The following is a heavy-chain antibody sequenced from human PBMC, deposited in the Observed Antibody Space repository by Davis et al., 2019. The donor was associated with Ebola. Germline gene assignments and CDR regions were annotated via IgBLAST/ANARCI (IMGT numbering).Heavy chain of an antibody. CDR3: ARDRPLDFFFGDYYGMDV. D-gene: IGHD3-16*01. J-gene: IGHJ6*02. V-gene: IGHV3-21*01. Sequence: GESLKIPCAASGFTFSTYSMSWVRQAPGKGLEWVSSISSDSDYIYYADPAKGRFTISRDNAKNSLYLQMNSLRAEDTAVYYCARDRPLDFFFGDYYGMDVWGQGTTVTVSS. CDR1: GFTFSTYS. CDR2: ISSDSDYI.